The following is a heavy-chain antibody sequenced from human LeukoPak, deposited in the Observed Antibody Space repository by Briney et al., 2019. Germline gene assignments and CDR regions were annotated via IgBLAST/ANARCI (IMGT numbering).Heavy chain of an antibody. J-gene: IGHJ4*02. V-gene: IGHV3-23*01. CDR3: AKDRPNGMDY. CDR1: GLIFTNYA. Sequence: GGSLRLSCAVSGLIFTNYAMNWVRQAPGKGLEWVSGINGDGAGTYYADSVKGRFTISRDNSKNTLYLEMNSLGAEDTAVYYCAKDRPNGMDYWGQGTLVTVSS. CDR2: INGDGAGT. D-gene: IGHD2-8*01.